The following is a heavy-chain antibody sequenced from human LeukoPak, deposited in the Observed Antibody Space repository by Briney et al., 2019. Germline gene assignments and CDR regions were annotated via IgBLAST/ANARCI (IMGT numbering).Heavy chain of an antibody. CDR3: ASGGGDYYGSGSLGD. CDR2: IYYTGST. D-gene: IGHD3-10*01. V-gene: IGHV4-59*01. Sequence: SETLSLTCTVSGGSISTYYWSWIRQPPGKGLEWIGNIYYTGSTIYNPSLESRVTMSVDTSENQLFLNLTSVTAADTAVYYCASGGGDYYGSGSLGDWGQGTLVTVSS. CDR1: GGSISTYY. J-gene: IGHJ4*02.